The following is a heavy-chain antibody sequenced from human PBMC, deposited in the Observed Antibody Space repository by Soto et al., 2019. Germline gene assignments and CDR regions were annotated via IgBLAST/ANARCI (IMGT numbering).Heavy chain of an antibody. CDR1: GYTFTGYY. D-gene: IGHD6-25*01. J-gene: IGHJ6*02. CDR2: INPNSGGT. V-gene: IGHV1-2*02. CDR3: ARAEAATVYYYYYGMDV. Sequence: ASVKVSCKASGYTFTGYYMHWVRQAPGQGLEWMGWINPNSGGTNYAQKFQGRVTMTRDTSISTAYMELSRLRSDDTAVYYCARAEAATVYYYYYGMDVWGQGTTVTVSS.